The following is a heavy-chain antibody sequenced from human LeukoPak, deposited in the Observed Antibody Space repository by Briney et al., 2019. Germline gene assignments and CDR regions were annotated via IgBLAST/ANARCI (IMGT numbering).Heavy chain of an antibody. CDR1: GDSISTYY. J-gene: IGHJ4*02. D-gene: IGHD3-10*01. V-gene: IGHV4-59*01. CDR2: IYYRVTS. Sequence: SETLSLTCTVSGDSISTYYWSWIRQPPGKGLEWIGYIYYRVTSDYNPSLKSRVTMSVDMSTRQISLKLSSVTAADTAVYYCARAVGGDGSGSLWGPGALVTVSS. CDR3: ARAVGGDGSGSL.